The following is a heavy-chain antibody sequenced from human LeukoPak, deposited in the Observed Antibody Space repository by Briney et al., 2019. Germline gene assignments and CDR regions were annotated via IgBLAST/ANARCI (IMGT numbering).Heavy chain of an antibody. Sequence: ASVNVSCKTSGYTFTGYYMHWVRQAPGQGLEYMGWININSGATNNAQKLQGRVTMTRDTSISTAYMDLSRLTSDDTAIYYCAREYCNRETCYQGFDYWGQGTLVTVSS. CDR3: AREYCNRETCYQGFDY. D-gene: IGHD2-15*01. CDR2: ININSGAT. V-gene: IGHV1-2*02. J-gene: IGHJ4*02. CDR1: GYTFTGYY.